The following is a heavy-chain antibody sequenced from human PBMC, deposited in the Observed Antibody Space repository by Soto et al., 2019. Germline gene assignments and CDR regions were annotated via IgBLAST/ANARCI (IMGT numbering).Heavy chain of an antibody. J-gene: IGHJ4*02. D-gene: IGHD2-15*01. V-gene: IGHV3-23*01. CDR3: AKDSPLTQNYQDLDY. CDR2: IDTNGGGT. Sequence: DVQLLESGGGLVQPGGSLRLSCAASGFRFGSFAMTWVRQAPGKGLEWVAAIDTNGGGTHYADSVKGRFTISRDNSKSTLYLQMNSLRAEDTAVYCCAKDSPLTQNYQDLDYWGQGTLVTVSS. CDR1: GFRFGSFA.